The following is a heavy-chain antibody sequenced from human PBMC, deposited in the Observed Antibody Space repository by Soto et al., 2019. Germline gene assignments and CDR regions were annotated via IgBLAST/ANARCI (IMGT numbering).Heavy chain of an antibody. D-gene: IGHD6-6*01. J-gene: IGHJ4*02. V-gene: IGHV3-30*18. CDR1: GFTFTSFA. CDR3: AKALGSLEYSTLPSLFDS. Sequence: QVQLVDSGGGVVQPGGSLRLSCAASGFTFTSFAMHWVRQAPGKGLQWVAFISYDGNNNYYADSVKGRFTISRDNSRNTLYLQMTSRRPDDSAVYYCAKALGSLEYSTLPSLFDSWGKGTLVTVSS. CDR2: ISYDGNNN.